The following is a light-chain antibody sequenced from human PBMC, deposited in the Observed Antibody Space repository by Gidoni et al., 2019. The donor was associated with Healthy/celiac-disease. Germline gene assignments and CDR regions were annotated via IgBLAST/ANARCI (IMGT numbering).Light chain of an antibody. CDR3: QQRSNWPLGIT. CDR2: DAS. J-gene: IGKJ5*01. Sequence: EIVLTQSPATLSLSPGERATLSCRASQSVSSYLAWYQQKPGQAPRLLIYDASNRATGIPARFSGSGSGTDFTLTISSLEPEDFAVYYCQQRSNWPLGITFGQXTRLEIK. CDR1: QSVSSY. V-gene: IGKV3-11*01.